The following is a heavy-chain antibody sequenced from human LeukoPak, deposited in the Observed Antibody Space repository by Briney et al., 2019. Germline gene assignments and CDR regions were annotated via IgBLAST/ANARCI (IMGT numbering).Heavy chain of an antibody. CDR1: GYTFTSYA. CDR2: INAGNGNT. CDR3: AREPLWFGGVPPGY. V-gene: IGHV1-3*01. Sequence: ASVKVSCKASGYTFTSYAMQWVRQAPGQRLEWMGWINAGNGNTKYSQKFQGRVTITRDTSASTAYMELSSLRSEDTAVYYCAREPLWFGGVPPGYWGQGTLVTVSS. J-gene: IGHJ4*02. D-gene: IGHD3-10*01.